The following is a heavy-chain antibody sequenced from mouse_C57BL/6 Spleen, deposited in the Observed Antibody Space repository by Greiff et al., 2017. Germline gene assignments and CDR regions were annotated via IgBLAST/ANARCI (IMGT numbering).Heavy chain of an antibody. J-gene: IGHJ3*01. CDR1: GYTFTSYW. V-gene: IGHV1-64*01. CDR2: IHPNSGST. D-gene: IGHD3-2*02. CDR3: ARAQATGPWFAY. Sequence: VQLQQPGAELVKPGASVKLSCKASGYTFTSYWMHWVKQRPGQGLEWIGMIHPNSGSTNYNEKFKSKATLTVDKSSSTAYMQLSSLTSEDSAVYYCARAQATGPWFAYWGQGTLVTVSA.